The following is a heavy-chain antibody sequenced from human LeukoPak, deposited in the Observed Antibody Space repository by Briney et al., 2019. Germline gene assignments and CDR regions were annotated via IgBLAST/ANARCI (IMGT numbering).Heavy chain of an antibody. V-gene: IGHV4-39*07. Sequence: KSSETLSLTCTVSGGSISSYYWGWIRQPPGKELEWIGSIYYSGSTYYNPSLKSRVTISVDTSKNQFSLKLSSVTAADTAVYYCARVAALYGSGSYLDYWGQGTLVTVSS. D-gene: IGHD3-10*01. J-gene: IGHJ4*02. CDR2: IYYSGST. CDR3: ARVAALYGSGSYLDY. CDR1: GGSISSYY.